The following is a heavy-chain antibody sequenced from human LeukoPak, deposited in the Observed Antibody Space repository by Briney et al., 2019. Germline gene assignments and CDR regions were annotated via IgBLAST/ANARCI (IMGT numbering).Heavy chain of an antibody. D-gene: IGHD3-9*01. CDR1: GYSISSGYY. Sequence: SETLSLTCAVSGYSISSGYYWGWIRQPPGKGLEWIGSIYHSGSTYYNPSLKSRVTISVDTSKNQFSLKLSSVTAADTAVYYCARSHYDILTGYQNWLDPWGQGTLVTVSS. CDR2: IYHSGST. CDR3: ARSHYDILTGYQNWLDP. V-gene: IGHV4-38-2*01. J-gene: IGHJ5*02.